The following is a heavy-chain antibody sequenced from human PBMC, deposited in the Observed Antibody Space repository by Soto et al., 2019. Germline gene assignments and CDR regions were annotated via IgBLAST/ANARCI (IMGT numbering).Heavy chain of an antibody. CDR3: ARDQRFLEWGGDYYYYCMDV. Sequence: GGSLRLSCAASGFTFSSYGMHWVRQAPGKGLEWVAVIWYDGSNKYYADSVKGRFTISRDNSKNTLYLQMNSLRAEDTAVYYCARDQRFLEWGGDYYYYCMDVWGKGTTVTVSS. V-gene: IGHV3-33*01. J-gene: IGHJ6*03. D-gene: IGHD3-3*01. CDR1: GFTFSSYG. CDR2: IWYDGSNK.